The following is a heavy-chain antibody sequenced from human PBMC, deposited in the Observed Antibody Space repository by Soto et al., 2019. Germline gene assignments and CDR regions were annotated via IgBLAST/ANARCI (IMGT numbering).Heavy chain of an antibody. CDR1: GFTFSSYG. V-gene: IGHV3-30*18. Sequence: GGSLRLSCAASGFTFSSYGMHWVRQAPGKGLEWVAVISYDGSNKYYADSVKGRFTISRDNSKNTLYLQMNSLRAEDTAVYYCAKDRLYYYDSSGPLDYWGQGPLVPVSS. D-gene: IGHD3-22*01. CDR2: ISYDGSNK. J-gene: IGHJ4*02. CDR3: AKDRLYYYDSSGPLDY.